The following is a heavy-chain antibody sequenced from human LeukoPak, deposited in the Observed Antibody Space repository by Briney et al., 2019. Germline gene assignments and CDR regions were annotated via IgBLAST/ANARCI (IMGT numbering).Heavy chain of an antibody. CDR2: INPNSGGT. Sequence: ASVKVSCKASGGTFSSYAISWVRQAPGQGLEWMGGINPNSGGTNYAQKFQGRVTMTRDTSISTAYMELSRLRSDDTAVYYCASFDYYDSSGYFHYWGQGTLVTVSS. D-gene: IGHD3-22*01. CDR3: ASFDYYDSSGYFHY. V-gene: IGHV1-2*02. CDR1: GGTFSSYA. J-gene: IGHJ4*02.